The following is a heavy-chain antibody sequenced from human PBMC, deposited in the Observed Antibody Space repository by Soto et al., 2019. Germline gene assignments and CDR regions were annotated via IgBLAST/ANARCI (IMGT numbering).Heavy chain of an antibody. Sequence: EVQLLASGGDLVRPGGSLRLSCAGSGFMFSNYPMSWVRQAPGKGPEWVAAIKAAGGDTYYADSVKGRFTISRDNFNDMLYLQMNSLTVEDPAMYFCKRDVVASRPPGADYWGQGTLVTVSS. D-gene: IGHD5-12*01. CDR1: GFMFSNYP. J-gene: IGHJ4*02. CDR3: KRDVVASRPPGADY. V-gene: IGHV3-23*01. CDR2: IKAAGGDT.